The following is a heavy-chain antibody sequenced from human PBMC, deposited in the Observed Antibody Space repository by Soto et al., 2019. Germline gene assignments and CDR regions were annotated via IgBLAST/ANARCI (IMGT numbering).Heavy chain of an antibody. Sequence: GGSLRLSCAASGFTFSSYGMHWVRQAPGKGLEWVAVISYDGSNKYYADSVKGRFTNSRDNSKNTLYLQMNSLRAEDTAVYYCAKVQSYYDFWSGYFAPLRYYGMDVWGQGTTVTVSS. D-gene: IGHD3-3*01. CDR3: AKVQSYYDFWSGYFAPLRYYGMDV. CDR2: ISYDGSNK. J-gene: IGHJ6*02. CDR1: GFTFSSYG. V-gene: IGHV3-30*18.